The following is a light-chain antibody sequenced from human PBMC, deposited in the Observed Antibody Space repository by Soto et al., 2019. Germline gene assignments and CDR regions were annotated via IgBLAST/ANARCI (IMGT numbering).Light chain of an antibody. CDR2: DAS. J-gene: IGKJ1*01. CDR3: QQRSNWPT. Sequence: EIVLTQSPATLSLSPGERATLSCRASQSVSSYLAWYQQKPGQAPRLLIYDASNRATGIPARFSGSGSGTDFTLTISSLEPEDFAVYYCQQRSNWPTFGQGTKVDIX. V-gene: IGKV3-11*01. CDR1: QSVSSY.